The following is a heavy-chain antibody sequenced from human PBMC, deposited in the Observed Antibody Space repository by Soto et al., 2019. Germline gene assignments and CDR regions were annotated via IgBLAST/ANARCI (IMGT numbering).Heavy chain of an antibody. CDR1: GFSFRNYG. V-gene: IGHV3-23*01. CDR2: ILGNGDTA. J-gene: IGHJ4*02. D-gene: IGHD4-17*01. Sequence: EVQLLEAGGGLVQPGGSLRLSCAASGFSFRNYGMSWVRQAPGKGLEWLSAILGNGDTAYYADSVRGRFTISRDNSKNTLYLQLNDLGAEDTAIYYCAKDYDYGASLPFDYWGQGTLVTVSS. CDR3: AKDYDYGASLPFDY.